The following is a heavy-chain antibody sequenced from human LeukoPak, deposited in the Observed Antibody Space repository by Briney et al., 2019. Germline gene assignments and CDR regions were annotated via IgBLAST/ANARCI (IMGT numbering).Heavy chain of an antibody. J-gene: IGHJ4*02. CDR2: FEPEDGET. Sequence: GASVKVSCKVSGYTLTELSMHWVRQAPGKGLEWMGGFEPEDGETTYAQKFQGRVTMTEDTSTDTAYMELSSLRSEDTAVYYCATGGATTTRYYFDYWGQGTLVTVSS. CDR1: GYTLTELS. D-gene: IGHD1-26*01. CDR3: ATGGATTTRYYFDY. V-gene: IGHV1-24*01.